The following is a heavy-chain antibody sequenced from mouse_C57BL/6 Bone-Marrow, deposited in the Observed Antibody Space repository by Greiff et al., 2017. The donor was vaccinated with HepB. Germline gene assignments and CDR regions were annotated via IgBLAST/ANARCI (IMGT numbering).Heavy chain of an antibody. D-gene: IGHD2-4*01. V-gene: IGHV5-15*01. CDR3: ARGTRDYDQGYFDV. CDR1: GFTFSDYG. CDR2: ISNLAYSI. J-gene: IGHJ1*01. Sequence: EVQGVESGGGLVQPGGSLKLSCAASGFTFSDYGMAWVRQAPRKGPEWVAFISNLAYSIYYADTVTGRFTISRENAKNTLYLEMSSLRYEDTAMYYCARGTRDYDQGYFDVWGPGATGTVPP.